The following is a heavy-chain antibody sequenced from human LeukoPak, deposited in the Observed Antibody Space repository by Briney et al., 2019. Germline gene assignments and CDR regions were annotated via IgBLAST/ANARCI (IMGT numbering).Heavy chain of an antibody. Sequence: SETLSLTCTVSGGSITSYYWSWIRQPPGKGLECIGYIYYSGSTYYNPSLKSRVTISVDTSKNQFSLKLSSVTAADTAVYYCARVRRDGYYSPDYWGQGTLVTVSS. V-gene: IGHV4-59*01. CDR1: GGSITSYY. CDR3: ARVRRDGYYSPDY. CDR2: IYYSGST. J-gene: IGHJ4*02. D-gene: IGHD5-24*01.